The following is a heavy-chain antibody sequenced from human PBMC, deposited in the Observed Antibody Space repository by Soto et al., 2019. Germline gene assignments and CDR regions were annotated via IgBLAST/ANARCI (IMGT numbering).Heavy chain of an antibody. D-gene: IGHD6-19*01. J-gene: IGHJ4*02. Sequence: VQLVESGGGVVQPGRSLRLSCAASGFTFSSYAMSWVRQAPGKGLEWVSAISGSGGSTYYADSVKGRFTISRDNSKNTLYLQMNSLRAEDTAVYYCAKDLSSGWYYFDYWGQGTLVTVSS. CDR2: ISGSGGST. CDR3: AKDLSSGWYYFDY. V-gene: IGHV3-23*04. CDR1: GFTFSSYA.